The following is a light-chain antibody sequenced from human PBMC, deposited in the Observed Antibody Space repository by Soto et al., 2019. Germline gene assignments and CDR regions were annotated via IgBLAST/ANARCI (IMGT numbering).Light chain of an antibody. CDR1: QGISTY. Sequence: IQLTQKPSSLSSSVGDRVTITCRASQGISTYLAWYQQKPGKAPKLLIYAASTLQSGVPSRFSGSGSGTDFSLTISSLQPEDFATYYCQQLNNFPRTFGQGTRLDIK. CDR3: QQLNNFPRT. J-gene: IGKJ5*01. CDR2: AAS. V-gene: IGKV1-9*01.